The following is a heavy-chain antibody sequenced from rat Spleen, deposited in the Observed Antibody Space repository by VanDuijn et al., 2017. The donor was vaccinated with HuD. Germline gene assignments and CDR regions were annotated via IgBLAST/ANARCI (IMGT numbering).Heavy chain of an antibody. Sequence: EVQLVESGGGLVQPGRSLKLSCAASGFTFRGYAMAWVRKAPKKGLEWVATIIYDGSSAYSRDSVKGRFTISRDNAKSTLYLQMDSLRSEDTATYYCARFGELRGSFDYWGQGVMVTVSS. D-gene: IGHD1-4*01. CDR1: GFTFRGYA. J-gene: IGHJ2*01. CDR3: ARFGELRGSFDY. V-gene: IGHV5-17*01. CDR2: IIYDGSSA.